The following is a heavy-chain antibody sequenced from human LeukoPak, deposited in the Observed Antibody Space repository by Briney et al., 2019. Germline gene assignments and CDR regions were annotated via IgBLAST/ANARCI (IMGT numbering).Heavy chain of an antibody. CDR2: ISGSGDST. CDR3: AKDGPGGAYWLPTNWFDP. Sequence: GGSLRLSCAASGFTFSSYAMSWVRQAPGKGLEWVSAISGSGDSTYYADSVKGRFTISRDNSKNTLYLQMNSLRAEDTAVYYCAKDGPGGAYWLPTNWFDPWGQGTLVTVSS. CDR1: GFTFSSYA. D-gene: IGHD2-8*02. J-gene: IGHJ5*02. V-gene: IGHV3-23*01.